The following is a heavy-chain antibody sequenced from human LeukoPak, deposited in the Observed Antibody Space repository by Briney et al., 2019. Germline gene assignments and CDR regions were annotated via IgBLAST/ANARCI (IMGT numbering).Heavy chain of an antibody. J-gene: IGHJ6*03. V-gene: IGHV3-15*01. Sequence: GGSLRLSCAASGFTFSNAWMSWVRQAPGKGLEWVGRIKSKTDGGTTDYAAPVKGRFTISRDDSKNTLYLQMNSLKTEDTAVYYRTTVKVAPNGPRPFYYYYYMDVWGKGTTVTVSS. D-gene: IGHD5-12*01. CDR3: TTVKVAPNGPRPFYYYYYMDV. CDR2: IKSKTDGGTT. CDR1: GFTFSNAW.